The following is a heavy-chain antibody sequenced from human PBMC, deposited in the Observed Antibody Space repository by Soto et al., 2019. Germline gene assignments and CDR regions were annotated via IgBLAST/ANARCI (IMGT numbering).Heavy chain of an antibody. D-gene: IGHD2-15*01. Sequence: GESLKISCKGSGYSFTSYWIGWVRQMPGKGLEWMGIIYPGDSDTRYSPSLQGQVTISADKSISTAYLQWSSLKASDTAKYYCVCSFTVDAFDIWGQGTMVTVSS. CDR2: IYPGDSDT. V-gene: IGHV5-51*01. CDR3: VCSFTVDAFDI. J-gene: IGHJ3*02. CDR1: GYSFTSYW.